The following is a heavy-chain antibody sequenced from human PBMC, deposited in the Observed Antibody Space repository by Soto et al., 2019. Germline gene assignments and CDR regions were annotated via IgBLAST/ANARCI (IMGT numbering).Heavy chain of an antibody. CDR1: GGSISSSSYY. J-gene: IGHJ4*02. CDR3: ARHVPWTGTTFDY. Sequence: SETLSLTCTVSGGSISSSSYYWGWIRQPPGKGLEWIGSIYYSGSTYYNPSLKSRVTISVDTSKNQFSLKLSSVTAADTAVYYCARHVPWTGTTFDYWGQGTLVTVSS. V-gene: IGHV4-39*01. D-gene: IGHD1-1*01. CDR2: IYYSGST.